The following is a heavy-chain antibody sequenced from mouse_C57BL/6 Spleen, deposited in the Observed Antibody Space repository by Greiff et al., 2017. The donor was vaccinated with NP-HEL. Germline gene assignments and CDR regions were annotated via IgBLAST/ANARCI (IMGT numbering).Heavy chain of an antibody. V-gene: IGHV1-55*01. CDR2: IYPGSGST. Sequence: VQLQQPGAELVKPGASVKMSCKASGYTFTSYWITWVKQRPGQGLEWIGDIYPGSGSTNYNEKFKSKATLTVDTSYSTAYMQLSSLTSDDSAVYYCARSNYAMDYWGQGTSVTVSS. J-gene: IGHJ4*01. CDR1: GYTFTSYW. CDR3: ARSNYAMDY.